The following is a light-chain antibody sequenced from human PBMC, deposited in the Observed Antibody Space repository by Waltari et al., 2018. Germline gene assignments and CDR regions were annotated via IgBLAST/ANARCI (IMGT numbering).Light chain of an antibody. CDR1: HGISYY. Sequence: DIRLTQSPSSLSASVGARVTITWRARHGISYYLAWFQQKPGKAPKPLIFGASSLQSGVPWRFSGGGSETFFTLTINDLQPEDFATYYCQQYNSYPPTFGGGTRV. J-gene: IGKJ4*01. CDR2: GAS. V-gene: IGKV1-16*01. CDR3: QQYNSYPPT.